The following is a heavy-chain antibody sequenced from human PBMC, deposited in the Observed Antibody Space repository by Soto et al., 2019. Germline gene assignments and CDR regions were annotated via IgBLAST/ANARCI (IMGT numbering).Heavy chain of an antibody. CDR2: IYYDGSQK. CDR3: ARDPGIGSLVTTWFDP. D-gene: IGHD4-17*01. J-gene: IGHJ5*02. Sequence: GGSLRLSCAASGFTFNNYGMHWVRQAPDKGLEWVAIIYYDGSQKYYADSVEGRFTISRDNSKNTLYLEMNSLRPEDTAVYYCARDPGIGSLVTTWFDPWGQGTLVTVSS. CDR1: GFTFNNYG. V-gene: IGHV3-33*01.